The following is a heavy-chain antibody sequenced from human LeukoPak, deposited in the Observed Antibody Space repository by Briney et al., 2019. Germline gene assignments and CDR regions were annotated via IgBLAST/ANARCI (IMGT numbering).Heavy chain of an antibody. J-gene: IGHJ5*02. D-gene: IGHD3-9*01. CDR1: GYSISSGYS. Sequence: SSEALSLTCTVSGYSISSGYSWGWVRQSPGKILEWIGITHHSGAIFYNPSLRSRVIISLDTSKNQFSLRVPSVTAADTAVYYCARVPGAYYDALIGFGSGWFAPWGQGILVTVSS. CDR3: ARVPGAYYDALIGFGSGWFAP. CDR2: THHSGAI. V-gene: IGHV4-38-2*02.